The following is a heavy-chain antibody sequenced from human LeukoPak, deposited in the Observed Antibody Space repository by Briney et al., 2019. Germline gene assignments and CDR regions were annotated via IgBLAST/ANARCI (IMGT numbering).Heavy chain of an antibody. CDR3: ARDRYYYDSSGYVAPYYFDY. J-gene: IGHJ4*02. CDR2: ISSSSSYI. Sequence: PGGSLRLSCAASGFTFSSYSMNWVRQAPGKGLEWVSSISSSSSYIYYADSVKSRFTISRDNAKNSLYLQMNSLRAEDTAVYYCARDRYYYDSSGYVAPYYFDYWGQGTLVTVSS. CDR1: GFTFSSYS. D-gene: IGHD3-22*01. V-gene: IGHV3-21*01.